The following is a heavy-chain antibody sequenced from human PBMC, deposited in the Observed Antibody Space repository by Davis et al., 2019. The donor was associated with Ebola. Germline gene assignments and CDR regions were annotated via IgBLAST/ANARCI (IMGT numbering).Heavy chain of an antibody. CDR3: ERCRDSNGCLFDY. V-gene: IGHV4-59*06. CDR2: IYYSGST. CDR1: GGSISSYY. D-gene: IGHD3-22*01. Sequence: SETLSLTCTASGGSISSYYWSWIRQPPGKGLEWIGYIYYSGSTYYNPSLKSRVTISVDTSKNQFSLKLSSVTAADTAVYYCERCRDSNGCLFDYWGRGTLVTVSS. J-gene: IGHJ4*02.